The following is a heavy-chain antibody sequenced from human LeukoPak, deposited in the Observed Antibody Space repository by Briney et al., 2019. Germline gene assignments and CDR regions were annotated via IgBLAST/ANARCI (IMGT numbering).Heavy chain of an antibody. D-gene: IGHD3-10*01. CDR1: GFTFSSYE. CDR3: ARDRVTMVRGVIMRYYFDY. Sequence: GGSLRLSCAASGFTFSSYEMNWVRQAPGKGLEWVSYISSSGSTIYYADSVKGRFTISRDNAKNSLYLQMNSLRAEDTAVYYCARDRVTMVRGVIMRYYFDYWGQGTLVTVSS. J-gene: IGHJ4*02. V-gene: IGHV3-48*03. CDR2: ISSSGSTI.